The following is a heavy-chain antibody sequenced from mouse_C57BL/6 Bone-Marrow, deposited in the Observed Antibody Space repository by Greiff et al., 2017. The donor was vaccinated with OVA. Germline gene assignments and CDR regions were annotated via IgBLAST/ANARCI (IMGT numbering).Heavy chain of an antibody. Sequence: EVMLVESGGGLVKPGGSLKLSCAASGFTFSDYGMHWVRQAPEKGLEWVAYISSGSSTIYYADTVKGRFTISRDNAKNTLFLQMTSLRSEATAMYYCARERGYDDFDYWGQGTTLTVSS. CDR1: GFTFSDYG. V-gene: IGHV5-17*01. CDR2: ISSGSSTI. D-gene: IGHD2-2*01. J-gene: IGHJ2*01. CDR3: ARERGYDDFDY.